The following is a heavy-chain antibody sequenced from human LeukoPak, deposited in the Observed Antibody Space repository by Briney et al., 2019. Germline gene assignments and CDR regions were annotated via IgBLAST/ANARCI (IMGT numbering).Heavy chain of an antibody. Sequence: HPGGSLRLSCAASGFTFSSYGMHWVRQAPGKGLEWVAVISYDGSNKYYADSVKGRFTISRDNSKNTLYLQMNSLRAEDTAVYYCAKDGSSWYLAMGPNDYWGQGTLVTVSS. CDR3: AKDGSSWYLAMGPNDY. D-gene: IGHD6-13*01. CDR1: GFTFSSYG. J-gene: IGHJ4*02. CDR2: ISYDGSNK. V-gene: IGHV3-30*18.